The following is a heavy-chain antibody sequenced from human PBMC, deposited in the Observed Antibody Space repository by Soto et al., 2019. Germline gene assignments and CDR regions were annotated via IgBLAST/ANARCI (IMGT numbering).Heavy chain of an antibody. CDR3: ARQNDWLPYCFDY. D-gene: IGHD3-9*01. V-gene: IGHV4-31*03. CDR1: GGSISSGGYY. CDR2: IYYSGST. J-gene: IGHJ4*02. Sequence: PSETLSLTCTVSGGSISSGGYYWSWIRQHPGKGLEWIGYIYYSGSTYYNPSLKSRVTISVDTSKNQFSLKLSSVTAADTAVYYCARQNDWLPYCFDYWGQGTLVTVSS.